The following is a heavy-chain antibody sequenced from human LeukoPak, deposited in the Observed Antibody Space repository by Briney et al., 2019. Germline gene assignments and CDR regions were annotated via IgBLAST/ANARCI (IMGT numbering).Heavy chain of an antibody. D-gene: IGHD2-2*01. J-gene: IGHJ4*02. CDR1: GFTFSSYA. Sequence: PGGSLRLSCAASGFTFSSYAMSWVRQAPGKGLEWVSAISGSGGSTYYADSVKGRFTISRDNSKNTLYLQMNSLRAEDTAVYYCANGGSELCSSTSCYHYFDYWGQGTLVTVSS. CDR3: ANGGSELCSSTSCYHYFDY. CDR2: ISGSGGST. V-gene: IGHV3-23*01.